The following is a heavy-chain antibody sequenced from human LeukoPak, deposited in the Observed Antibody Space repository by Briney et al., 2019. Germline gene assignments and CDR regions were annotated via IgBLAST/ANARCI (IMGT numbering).Heavy chain of an antibody. J-gene: IGHJ4*02. CDR3: ARVGSYFDF. CDR2: INRTSTPI. D-gene: IGHD3-16*01. CDR1: GFTFSIYS. V-gene: IGHV3-48*01. Sequence: GGSLRLSCAASGFTFSIYSMNWVRQAPGKGLEWVSYINRTSTPIYYADSVQGRFTISRDNAKNSLYLQMNSLRAEDTAVYYCARVGSYFDFWGQGTLVTVSS.